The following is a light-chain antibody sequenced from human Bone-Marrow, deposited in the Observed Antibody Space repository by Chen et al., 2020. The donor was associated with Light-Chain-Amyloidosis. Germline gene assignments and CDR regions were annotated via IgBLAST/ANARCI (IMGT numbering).Light chain of an antibody. Sequence: QSALTQPASVSGSPGQSITISCTGTRSDVGGYNYVSWYQQHPGKAPKVMIYEVTNRPSGVSNRFSGSKSGNTASLTISGLQAEDEADYYCSSYSVTSPLVVFGGGTKLTVL. CDR1: RSDVGGYNY. V-gene: IGLV2-14*01. CDR2: EVT. CDR3: SSYSVTSPLVV. J-gene: IGLJ2*01.